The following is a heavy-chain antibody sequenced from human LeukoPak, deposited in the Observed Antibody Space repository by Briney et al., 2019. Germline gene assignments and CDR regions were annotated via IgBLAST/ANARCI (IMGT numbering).Heavy chain of an antibody. CDR3: ARAIVVVPAAMAGLYNWFDP. J-gene: IGHJ5*02. V-gene: IGHV1-3*01. Sequence: GASVKVSCKASGYTFTSYVMHWVRQAPGQRLEWMGWINACNGNTKYSQKFQGRVTITRDTSASTAYMELSSLRSEDTAVYYCARAIVVVPAAMAGLYNWFDPWGQGTLVTVSS. CDR1: GYTFTSYV. D-gene: IGHD2-2*01. CDR2: INACNGNT.